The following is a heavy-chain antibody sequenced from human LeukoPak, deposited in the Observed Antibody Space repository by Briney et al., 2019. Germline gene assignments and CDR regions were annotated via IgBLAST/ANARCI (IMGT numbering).Heavy chain of an antibody. V-gene: IGHV3-13*01. CDR1: GFTFSSYD. CDR2: IGTAGDT. J-gene: IGHJ4*02. Sequence: GGSLRLSCAASGFTFSSYDMHWVRQATGKGLEWVSAIGTAGDTYYPGSVKGRFTISRENAKNSLYLQMNSLRAGDTAVYYCARATGLKWFGELLSSSPFDYWGQGTLVTVSS. CDR3: ARATGLKWFGELLSSSPFDY. D-gene: IGHD3-10*01.